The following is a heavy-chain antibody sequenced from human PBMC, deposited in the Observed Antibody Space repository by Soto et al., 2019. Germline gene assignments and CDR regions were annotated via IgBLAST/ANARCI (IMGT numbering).Heavy chain of an antibody. D-gene: IGHD3-16*01. CDR2: IYYSGSA. CDR3: ARRLGGAFDI. J-gene: IGHJ3*02. CDR1: GGSISSSTYY. Sequence: SETLSLTCNVSGGSISSSTYYWDWIRQPPGEGLEWIGSIYYSGSAYYIPSLKRRVTISIDTSKSQFSLKLTSVTAADTAVYDCARRLGGAFDIWGQGKMVTVSS. V-gene: IGHV4-39*01.